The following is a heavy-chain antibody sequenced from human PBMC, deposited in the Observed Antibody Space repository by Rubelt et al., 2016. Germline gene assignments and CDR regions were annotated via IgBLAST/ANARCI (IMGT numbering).Heavy chain of an antibody. V-gene: IGHV4-59*12. Sequence: QVQLRESGPGLVKPSETLSLTCTVSGGSISSYYWSWIRQPPGKGLEWIGYIYYSGSTYYNPSLKSRVTISVDTSKNQFSLKLSSVTAADTAVYYCARDSGSRIFDYWGQGTLVTVSS. CDR1: GGSISSYY. CDR2: IYYSGST. D-gene: IGHD2/OR15-2a*01. CDR3: ARDSGSRIFDY. J-gene: IGHJ4*02.